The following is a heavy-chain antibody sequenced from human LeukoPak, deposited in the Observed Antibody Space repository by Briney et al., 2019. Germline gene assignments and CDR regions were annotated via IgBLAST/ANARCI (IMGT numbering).Heavy chain of an antibody. J-gene: IGHJ1*01. CDR3: ARGYRVNIVVVPAAMYFQH. V-gene: IGHV3-30-3*01. CDR1: GFTFSSYA. CDR2: ISYDGSNK. Sequence: GGSLRLSCAASGFTFSSYAMHWVRQAPGKGLEWVAVISYDGSNKYYADSVKGRFTISRDNSKNTLYLQMNSLRAEDTAVYYCARGYRVNIVVVPAAMYFQHWGQGTLVTVSS. D-gene: IGHD2-2*01.